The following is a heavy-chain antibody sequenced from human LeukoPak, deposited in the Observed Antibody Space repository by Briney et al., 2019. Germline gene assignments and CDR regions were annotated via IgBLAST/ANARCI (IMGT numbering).Heavy chain of an antibody. Sequence: GGSLRLSCAASGFTFSNAWMSWVRQAPGKGLEWVGRIKSKTDGGTTDYAAPVKGRFTISRDDSKNTLYLQMNSLKTEDTVVYYCTTDAPSYDILTGYSYYYYGMDVWGQGTTVTVSS. D-gene: IGHD3-9*01. J-gene: IGHJ6*02. V-gene: IGHV3-15*01. CDR1: GFTFSNAW. CDR3: TTDAPSYDILTGYSYYYYGMDV. CDR2: IKSKTDGGTT.